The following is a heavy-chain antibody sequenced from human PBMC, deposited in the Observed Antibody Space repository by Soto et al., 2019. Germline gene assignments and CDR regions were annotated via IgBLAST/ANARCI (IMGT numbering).Heavy chain of an antibody. V-gene: IGHV3-74*01. Sequence: GGSLRLSCAASGFTVSNNYMSWVRQAPGKGLVWVSRINSDGSSTSYADSVKGRFTISRDNAKNTLYLQMNSLRAEDTAVYYCARVDYYGSGSYPDYWGQGTLVTVSS. D-gene: IGHD3-10*01. CDR1: GFTVSNNY. J-gene: IGHJ4*02. CDR3: ARVDYYGSGSYPDY. CDR2: INSDGSST.